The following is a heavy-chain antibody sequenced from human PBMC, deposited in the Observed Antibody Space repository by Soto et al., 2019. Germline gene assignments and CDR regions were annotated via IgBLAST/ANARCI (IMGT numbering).Heavy chain of an antibody. D-gene: IGHD6-13*01. V-gene: IGHV3-9*01. CDR1: GFTFDYYA. J-gene: IGHJ4*02. Sequence: GGSLRLSCAASGFTFDYYAMHWVRQAPGKGLEWVSGISWNSGSIGYADSVKGRFTISRDNAKKSLYLQMNSLRAEDTAVYYCVRFGGAAAGPGDYWGQGTLVTVSS. CDR2: ISWNSGSI. CDR3: VRFGGAAAGPGDY.